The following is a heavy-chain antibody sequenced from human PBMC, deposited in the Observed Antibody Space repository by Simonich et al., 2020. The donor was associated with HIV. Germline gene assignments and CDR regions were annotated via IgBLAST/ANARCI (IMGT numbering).Heavy chain of an antibody. CDR2: ISSSSSYK. V-gene: IGHV3-21*01. CDR3: ARDGRKGSSTSCSDY. J-gene: IGHJ4*02. CDR1: GFTFSSYG. Sequence: EVQLVESGGGLVKPGGSLRLSCAASGFTFSSYGMNWVRQVPGKGLEWVSSISSSSSYKYYADSVKGRFTISRDNAKNSLYLQMNSLRAEDTAVYYCARDGRKGSSTSCSDYWGQGTLVTVSS. D-gene: IGHD2-2*01.